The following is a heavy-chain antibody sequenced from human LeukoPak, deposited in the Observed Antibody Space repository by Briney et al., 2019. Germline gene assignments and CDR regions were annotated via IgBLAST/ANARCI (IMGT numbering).Heavy chain of an antibody. CDR2: IKSKTDGGTT. CDR3: TTAPYSNSVRRLYYYYYMDV. V-gene: IGHV3-15*01. D-gene: IGHD4-11*01. Sequence: PGGSLRLSCGASGFTFSNAWMSWVRQAPRKGLEWVGRIKSKTDGGTTDYAAPVKDRFIISRDDSKNTLYLQMNSLKTEDTAAYYCTTAPYSNSVRRLYYYYYMDVWGKGTTVTVSS. J-gene: IGHJ6*03. CDR1: GFTFSNAW.